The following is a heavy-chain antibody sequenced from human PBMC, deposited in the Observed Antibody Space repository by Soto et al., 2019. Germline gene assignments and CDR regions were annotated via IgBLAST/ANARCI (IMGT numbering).Heavy chain of an antibody. V-gene: IGHV4-59*01. D-gene: IGHD3-22*01. CDR3: ARGYYYHSSGLSP. CDR2: IYYSGST. Sequence: QVQLQESGPGLVKPSETLSLTCTVSGGSISSYYWSWIRQPPGKGLEWIGYIYYSGSTNYNPSLKSRVTISVDTFKNQFSLKLSSVTAADTAVYYCARGYYYHSSGLSPWGQGTLVTVSS. J-gene: IGHJ5*02. CDR1: GGSISSYY.